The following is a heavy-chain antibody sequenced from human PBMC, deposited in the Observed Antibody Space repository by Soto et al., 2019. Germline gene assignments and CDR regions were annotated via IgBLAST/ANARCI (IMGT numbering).Heavy chain of an antibody. J-gene: IGHJ6*02. V-gene: IGHV4-34*01. CDR1: GRSFSGYY. CDR2: INHSGTI. CDR3: ARADRTLVTSYSLDV. Sequence: PSETLSLTCAVYGRSFSGYYWTWIRQPPGKGLEWIGEINHSGTINFNPSLKSRLTISLDTSKKHFSLKLSSVTDADTAAYYCARADRTLVTSYSLDVWGQGTTVTVSS. D-gene: IGHD2-21*02.